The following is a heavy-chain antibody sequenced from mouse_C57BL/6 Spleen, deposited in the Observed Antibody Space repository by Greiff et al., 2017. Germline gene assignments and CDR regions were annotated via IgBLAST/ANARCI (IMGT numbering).Heavy chain of an antibody. V-gene: IGHV1-55*01. D-gene: IGHD1-1*01. Sequence: VQLQQPGAELVKPGASVKMSCKASGYTFTSYWITWVKQRPGQGLEWIGDIYPGSGSTNYNEKFKSKATLTVDTSSSTAYMQLSSLTSEDSAVYYCARDYYGSSYDGYFDYWGQGTTLTVSS. J-gene: IGHJ2*01. CDR3: ARDYYGSSYDGYFDY. CDR2: IYPGSGST. CDR1: GYTFTSYW.